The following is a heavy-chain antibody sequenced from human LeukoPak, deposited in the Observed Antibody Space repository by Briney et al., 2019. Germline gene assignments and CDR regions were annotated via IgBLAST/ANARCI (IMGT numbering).Heavy chain of an antibody. CDR3: ARDRALSYSSSWYPPWVY. Sequence: PGGSLRLSCAASGFTFSSYRMSWVRQAPGKGLEWVANIKQDGSEKYVDSVKGRFTISRDNAKNSLYLQMISLRAEDTAVYYCARDRALSYSSSWYPPWVYWGQGTLVTVSS. CDR2: IKQDGSEK. CDR1: GFTFSSYR. V-gene: IGHV3-7*01. J-gene: IGHJ4*02. D-gene: IGHD6-13*01.